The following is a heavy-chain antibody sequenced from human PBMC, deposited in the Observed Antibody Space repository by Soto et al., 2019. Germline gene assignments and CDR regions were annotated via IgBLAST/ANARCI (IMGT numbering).Heavy chain of an antibody. V-gene: IGHV1-18*01. Sequence: ASVKVSCKASGYTFTSYGISWVRQAPGQGLEWMGWISAYNGNTNYAQKLQGRVTMTTDKSTSTAYMELSSLRSEDTAVYYCARGRIIVAGGFDPWGQGTLVTVSS. CDR1: GYTFTSYG. CDR2: ISAYNGNT. CDR3: ARGRIIVAGGFDP. D-gene: IGHD6-19*01. J-gene: IGHJ5*02.